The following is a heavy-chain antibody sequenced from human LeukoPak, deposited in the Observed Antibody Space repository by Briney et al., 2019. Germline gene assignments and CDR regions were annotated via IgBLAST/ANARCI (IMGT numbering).Heavy chain of an antibody. CDR3: ARRTGASYSSSRNWFDP. J-gene: IGHJ5*02. CDR1: GYSFTSYW. CDR2: IYPGDSDT. Sequence: GESLKISCKGSGYSFTSYWIGWVRQMPGKGLEWMGIIYPGDSDTRYSPSFQGQVTISADKSISTAYLQWSSLKASDTAMYYCARRTGASYSSSRNWFDPWGQGTLVTVSS. D-gene: IGHD6-13*01. V-gene: IGHV5-51*01.